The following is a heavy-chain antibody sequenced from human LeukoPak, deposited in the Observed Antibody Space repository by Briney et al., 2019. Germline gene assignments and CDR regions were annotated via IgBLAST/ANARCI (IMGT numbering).Heavy chain of an antibody. CDR3: ARGSDILTGYYSDWFDP. V-gene: IGHV1-8*01. Sequence: ASVKVSCKASGYTFTSYDINWVRQATGQGLEWTGWMNPNSGNTGYAQKFQGRVTMTRNTSISTAYMELSSLRSEDTAVYYCARGSDILTGYYSDWFDPWGQGTLVTVSS. D-gene: IGHD3-9*01. CDR1: GYTFTSYD. CDR2: MNPNSGNT. J-gene: IGHJ5*02.